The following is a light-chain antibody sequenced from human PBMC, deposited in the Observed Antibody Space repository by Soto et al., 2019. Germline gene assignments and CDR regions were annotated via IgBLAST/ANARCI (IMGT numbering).Light chain of an antibody. CDR2: DVS. J-gene: IGLJ2*01. CDR1: VSEVAGYTY. Sequence: QSALTQPASVSRSPGQTITISCTGAVSEVAGYTYVSWYQQHPGKGPKVIIYDVSNRPLGVSNRFSGSKSGTTASLTISGLQAEDEADYYCSSFTRIVGLFGGGTKVTVL. CDR3: SSFTRIVGL. V-gene: IGLV2-14*03.